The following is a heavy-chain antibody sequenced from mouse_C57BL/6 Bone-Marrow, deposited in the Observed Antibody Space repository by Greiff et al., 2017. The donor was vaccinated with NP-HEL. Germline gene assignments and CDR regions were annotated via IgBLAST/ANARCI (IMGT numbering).Heavy chain of an antibody. Sequence: QVQLQQSGAELARPGASVKLSCKASGYTFTSYGISWVKQRTGQGLEWIGEIYPSSGNTYYNEKFKGKATLTADKSSSTAYMELRSLTSEDSAVYYCARRHFDYWGQGTTLTVSA. CDR1: GYTFTSYG. V-gene: IGHV1-81*01. CDR2: IYPSSGNT. J-gene: IGHJ2*01. CDR3: ARRHFDY.